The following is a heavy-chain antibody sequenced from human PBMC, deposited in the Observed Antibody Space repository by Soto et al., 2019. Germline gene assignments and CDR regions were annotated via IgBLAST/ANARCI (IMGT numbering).Heavy chain of an antibody. CDR3: GRDPTLAGTTTLDY. CDR2: ISSDGSNI. Sequence: EVQLVESGGGLVQPGGSLRLSCAASGFTFSRYWMHWVRQAPGKGLVWVSRISSDGSNIIYADSVKGRFTISRDDAKNKLYMQRNNLRDADTAVYYWGRDPTLAGTTTLDYWGQGALVTVSS. J-gene: IGHJ4*02. CDR1: GFTFSRYW. D-gene: IGHD6-19*01. V-gene: IGHV3-74*01.